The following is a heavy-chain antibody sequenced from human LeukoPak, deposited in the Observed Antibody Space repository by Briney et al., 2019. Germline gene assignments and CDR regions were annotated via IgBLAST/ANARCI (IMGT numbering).Heavy chain of an antibody. V-gene: IGHV1-69*05. CDR1: GGTFSSYA. J-gene: IGHJ4*02. CDR2: ITPIFGTA. CDR3: ARVSEAAAGGFDY. Sequence: GSSVKVSCKASGGTFSSYAISWVRQAPGQGLEWMGGITPIFGTANYAQKFQGRVTITTDESTSTAYMELSSLRSEDTAVYYCARVSEAAAGGFDYWGQGTLVTVSS. D-gene: IGHD6-13*01.